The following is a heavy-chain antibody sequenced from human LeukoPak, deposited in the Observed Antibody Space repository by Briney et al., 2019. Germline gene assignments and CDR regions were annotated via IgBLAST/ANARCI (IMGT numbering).Heavy chain of an antibody. D-gene: IGHD3-22*01. Sequence: GGSLRLSCAASGFTVSSNYMRWVRQAPGKGLEWVSVIYSGGSTYYADSVKGRFTISRDNSKNTLYLQMNSLRAEDTAVYYCARDSGYYDSSGYYYVVDYWGQGTLVTVSS. V-gene: IGHV3-53*05. CDR2: IYSGGST. CDR3: ARDSGYYDSSGYYYVVDY. CDR1: GFTVSSNY. J-gene: IGHJ4*02.